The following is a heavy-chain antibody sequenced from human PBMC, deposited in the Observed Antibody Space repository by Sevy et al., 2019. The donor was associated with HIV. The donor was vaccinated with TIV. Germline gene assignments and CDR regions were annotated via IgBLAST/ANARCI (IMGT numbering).Heavy chain of an antibody. CDR2: INPNSGGT. J-gene: IGHJ3*02. D-gene: IGHD5-12*01. V-gene: IGHV1-2*06. CDR1: GYTFTGYY. Sequence: ASVKVSCKTSGYTFTGYYMNWVRQAPGQGLEWMGRINPNSGGTNYEQKFQGSVTMTRDTSISTAYMEVSSLRSDNTAVYYCAREILRGYEVAFDIWGQGTMVTVSS. CDR3: AREILRGYEVAFDI.